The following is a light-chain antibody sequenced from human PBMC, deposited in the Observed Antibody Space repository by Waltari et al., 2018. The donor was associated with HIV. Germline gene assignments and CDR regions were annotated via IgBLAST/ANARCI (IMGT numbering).Light chain of an antibody. CDR3: QQYDNFPL. CDR2: GAS. V-gene: IGKV1-33*01. J-gene: IGKJ4*01. CDR1: QDISNY. Sequence: DIQLTQSRTSLSASVGDRVTITCQASQDISNYLSWYQQKPGNAPKLLIYGASNLETGVPSRFSGSGSGANFTFTISSRLPEDIATYYCQQYDNFPLFGGGTKVEIK.